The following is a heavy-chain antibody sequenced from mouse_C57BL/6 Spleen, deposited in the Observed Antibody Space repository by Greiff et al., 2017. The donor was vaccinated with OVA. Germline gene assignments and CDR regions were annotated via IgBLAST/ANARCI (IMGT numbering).Heavy chain of an antibody. CDR2: ISSGSSTI. CDR3: AREPLRDAMDY. J-gene: IGHJ4*01. Sequence: EVKLVESGGGLVKPGGSLKLSCAASGFTFSDYGMHWVRQAPEKGLEWVAYISSGSSTIYYADTVKGRFTISRDNAKNTLFLQMTSLRSEDTAMYYCAREPLRDAMDYWGQGTSVTVSS. V-gene: IGHV5-17*01. CDR1: GFTFSDYG.